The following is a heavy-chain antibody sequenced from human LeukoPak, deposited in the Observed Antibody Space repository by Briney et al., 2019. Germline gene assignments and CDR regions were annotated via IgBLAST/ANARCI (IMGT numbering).Heavy chain of an antibody. CDR2: IYHSGST. D-gene: IGHD5-18*01. CDR1: GYSISSGYY. J-gene: IGHJ4*02. V-gene: IGHV4-38-2*02. Sequence: SETLSLTCTVSGYSISSGYYWGWIRQPPGKGLEWIGSIYHSGSTYYNPSLKSRVTMSVDTSKNQFSLKLSSVTAADTATYYCATYRQIQVPFEFWGQGTLVTVSS. CDR3: ATYRQIQVPFEF.